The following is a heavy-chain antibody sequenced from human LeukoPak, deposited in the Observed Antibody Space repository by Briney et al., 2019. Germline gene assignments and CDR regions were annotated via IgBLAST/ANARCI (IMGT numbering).Heavy chain of an antibody. D-gene: IGHD3-22*01. Sequence: ASVKVSCKASGYTFTGYYMHWVRQAPGQGLEWMGWINPNSGGTNYAQKFQGWVTMTRDTSISTAYMELSRLRSDDTAVYYCAREPNYYDSSGYYYAFDYWGQGTLVTVSS. CDR3: AREPNYYDSSGYYYAFDY. V-gene: IGHV1-2*04. CDR2: INPNSGGT. J-gene: IGHJ4*02. CDR1: GYTFTGYY.